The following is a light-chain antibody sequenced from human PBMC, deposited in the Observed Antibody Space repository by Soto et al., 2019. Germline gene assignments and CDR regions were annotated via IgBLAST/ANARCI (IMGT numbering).Light chain of an antibody. CDR1: RSDIGSYDL. Sequence: QSVLTQPASVSGPLGQSIVISCTGSRSDIGSYDLVSWYQQYPGKAPKVVIFEGTKRPSGVSNRFSGSKSGNTASLTISGLQTEDEADYYCCSYAGSRTYVFGAGTKLTVL. V-gene: IGLV2-23*01. CDR3: CSYAGSRTYV. CDR2: EGT. J-gene: IGLJ1*01.